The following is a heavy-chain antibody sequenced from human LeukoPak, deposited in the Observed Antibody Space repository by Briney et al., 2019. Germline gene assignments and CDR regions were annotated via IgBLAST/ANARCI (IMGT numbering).Heavy chain of an antibody. J-gene: IGHJ4*02. Sequence: QPGGSLRLSCAASGFTFSNYVMRWVRQAPGKGLEWVSYINHNGEMIFYPDFVKGRFTISRDNAKNSLYLQMNSLRDEDTAVYYCARDNDWAFHYWGQGTLVTVSS. D-gene: IGHD3-9*01. CDR2: INHNGEMI. CDR1: GFTFSNYV. CDR3: ARDNDWAFHY. V-gene: IGHV3-48*02.